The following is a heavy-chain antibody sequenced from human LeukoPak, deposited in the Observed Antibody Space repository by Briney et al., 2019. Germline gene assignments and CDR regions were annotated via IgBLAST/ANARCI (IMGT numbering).Heavy chain of an antibody. CDR3: ARLGWATAPLDY. D-gene: IGHD5-12*01. Sequence: PGGSLRLSYAASGFTFSDYYMSWIRQAPGKGLEWVSYISSSSSYTNYADSVKGRFTISRDNAKNSLYLQMNSLRAEDTAVYYCARLGWATAPLDYWGQGTLATVSS. J-gene: IGHJ4*02. CDR2: ISSSSSYT. CDR1: GFTFSDYY. V-gene: IGHV3-11*06.